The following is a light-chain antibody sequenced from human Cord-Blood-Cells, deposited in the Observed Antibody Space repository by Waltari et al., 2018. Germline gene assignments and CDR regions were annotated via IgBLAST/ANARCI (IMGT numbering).Light chain of an antibody. CDR1: SSDVGSYNL. CDR2: EVS. J-gene: IGLJ3*02. Sequence: QSALTQPASVSGSPGQSITISCTGTSSDVGSYNLVSWYPQHPGKAPKLMIYEVSKRPSGVSNRFAGSKSGNTASLTLSGLQAEDEADYYCCSYAGSSTWVFGGGTKLTVL. CDR3: CSYAGSSTWV. V-gene: IGLV2-23*02.